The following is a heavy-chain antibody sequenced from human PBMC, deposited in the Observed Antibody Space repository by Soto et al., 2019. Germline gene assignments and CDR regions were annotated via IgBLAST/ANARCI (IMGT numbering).Heavy chain of an antibody. D-gene: IGHD3-16*02. CDR2: IYYSGST. J-gene: IGHJ6*02. Sequence: SETLSLTCTVSGGSISSGDYYGSWIRQPPGKGLEWIGYIYYSGSTYYNPSLKSRVTISVDTSKNQLSMKLSSVTAADTAVYYCARDEAADYDYVWGSYRYDDGMYVWGQGTTVTGSS. CDR3: ARDEAADYDYVWGSYRYDDGMYV. V-gene: IGHV4-30-4*01. CDR1: GGSISSGDYY.